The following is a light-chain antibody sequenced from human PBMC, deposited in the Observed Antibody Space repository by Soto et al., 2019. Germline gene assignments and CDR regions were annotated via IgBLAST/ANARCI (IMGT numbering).Light chain of an antibody. CDR3: QQRSNWFLT. CDR1: QSVSSY. V-gene: IGKV3-11*01. Sequence: EIVLTQSPATLSLSPGERATLSCRASQSVSSYLAWYQQKPGQAPRLLIYDASNRATGIPARFSGSGSGTDFTLTISSLEPEDFAVYYCQQRSNWFLTFAGGNKVEIK. CDR2: DAS. J-gene: IGKJ4*01.